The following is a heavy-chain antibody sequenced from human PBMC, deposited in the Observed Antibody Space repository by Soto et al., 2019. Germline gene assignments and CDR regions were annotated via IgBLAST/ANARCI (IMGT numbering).Heavy chain of an antibody. CDR1: GFTFSSYA. D-gene: IGHD6-19*01. Sequence: GGSLRLSCAASGFTFSSYAMSWVRQAPGKGLEWVSAISGSGGSTYYADSVKGRFTISRDNSKNTLYLQMNSLRAEDTAVYYCAKVLDQWLVPYYYYVMDVWGQGTTVTVTS. CDR2: ISGSGGST. J-gene: IGHJ6*02. CDR3: AKVLDQWLVPYYYYVMDV. V-gene: IGHV3-23*01.